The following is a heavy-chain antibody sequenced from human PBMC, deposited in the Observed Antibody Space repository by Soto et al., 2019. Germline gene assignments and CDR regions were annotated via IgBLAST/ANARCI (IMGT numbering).Heavy chain of an antibody. J-gene: IGHJ6*02. CDR3: AREMPAPSDSYYGLDV. D-gene: IGHD2-2*01. Sequence: GGSLRLSCAASGLSFSNSAMHWVRQAPGKGLEWVGIISYDGSHKYYTDSVEGRFTISRDNSKNTLYLQMNSLRHEDTAVYYCAREMPAPSDSYYGLDVWGQGTTVTVSS. CDR2: ISYDGSHK. V-gene: IGHV3-30-3*01. CDR1: GLSFSNSA.